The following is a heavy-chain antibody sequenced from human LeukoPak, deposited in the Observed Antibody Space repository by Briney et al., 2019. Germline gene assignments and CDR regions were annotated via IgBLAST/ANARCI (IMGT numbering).Heavy chain of an antibody. CDR1: GGTFSSYA. Sequence: GASVKVSCKASGGTFSSYAISWVRQAPGQGLEWMGRIVPILGIANYAQKLQGRVTITANKSTSTADMELSSLRSEDTAVYCCAREFREYYDILAGYYADYWGQGTLVTVSS. CDR2: IVPILGIA. CDR3: AREFREYYDILAGYYADY. D-gene: IGHD3-9*01. V-gene: IGHV1-69*10. J-gene: IGHJ4*02.